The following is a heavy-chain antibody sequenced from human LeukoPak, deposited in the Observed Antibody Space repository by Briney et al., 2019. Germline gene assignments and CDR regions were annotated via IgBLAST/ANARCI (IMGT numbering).Heavy chain of an antibody. Sequence: SETLSLTCTVSGASITSESSYWGWIHQPPGKGFQWIGGLVYDGSAHYNPSLQSHVSISADTSNNQFSLKLASVTASDTGVYFCARAPSYRRYSYHSWGQGTLVTVYS. D-gene: IGHD3-16*02. J-gene: IGHJ4*02. CDR1: GASITSESSY. V-gene: IGHV4-39*01. CDR2: LVYDGSA. CDR3: ARAPSYRRYSYHS.